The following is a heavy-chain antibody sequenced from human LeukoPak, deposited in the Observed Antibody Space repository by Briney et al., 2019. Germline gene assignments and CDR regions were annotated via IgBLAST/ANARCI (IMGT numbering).Heavy chain of an antibody. Sequence: SETLSLTCAVYGGSFSGYYWGWIRQPPGKGREWSGSIYHSGSTYYNPSLKSRVTISVDTSKNQFSLKLSSVTAADTAVYYCARAKYDYVWGSLYYFDYWGQGTLVTVSS. CDR3: ARAKYDYVWGSLYYFDY. CDR2: IYHSGST. CDR1: GGSFSGYY. V-gene: IGHV4-38-2*01. J-gene: IGHJ4*02. D-gene: IGHD3-16*01.